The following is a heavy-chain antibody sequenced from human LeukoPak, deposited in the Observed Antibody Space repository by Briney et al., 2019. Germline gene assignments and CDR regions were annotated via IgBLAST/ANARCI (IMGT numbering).Heavy chain of an antibody. J-gene: IGHJ2*01. Sequence: PGRSLRLSCAASGFTFSSYSMNWVRQAPGKGLEWVSYISSSSSTIYYADSVKGRFTISRDNAKNSLYLQMNSLRAEDTAVYYCARVRRSSTGARYFDLWGRGTLVTVSS. CDR3: ARVRRSSTGARYFDL. V-gene: IGHV3-48*01. CDR2: ISSSSSTI. CDR1: GFTFSSYS. D-gene: IGHD4-17*01.